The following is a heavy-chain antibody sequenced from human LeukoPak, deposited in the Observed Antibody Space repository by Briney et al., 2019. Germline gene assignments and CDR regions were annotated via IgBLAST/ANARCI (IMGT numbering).Heavy chain of an antibody. Sequence: SETLSLTCTVSGGSISSSSYYWGWIRQPPGKGLEWIGSIYYSGSTYYNPSLKSRVTISVDTSKNQFSLKLSSVTAADTAVYYCARHVLSPFTYCYDNSGYFLRIHWYFDLWGRGTLVTVSS. D-gene: IGHD3-22*01. J-gene: IGHJ2*01. V-gene: IGHV4-39*01. CDR3: ARHVLSPFTYCYDNSGYFLRIHWYFDL. CDR2: IYYSGST. CDR1: GGSISSSSYY.